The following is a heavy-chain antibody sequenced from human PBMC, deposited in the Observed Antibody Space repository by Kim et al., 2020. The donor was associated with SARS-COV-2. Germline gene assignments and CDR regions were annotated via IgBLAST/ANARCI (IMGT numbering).Heavy chain of an antibody. D-gene: IGHD3-10*01. CDR2: ISGSGGST. CDR3: AKDRGRGILWFRVGEIDY. Sequence: GGSLRLSCAASGFTFSSYAMSWVRQAPGKGLEWVSAISGSGGSTYYADSVKGRFTISRDNSKNTLYLQMNSLRAEDTAVYYCAKDRGRGILWFRVGEIDYWGQGTLVTVSS. V-gene: IGHV3-23*01. CDR1: GFTFSSYA. J-gene: IGHJ4*02.